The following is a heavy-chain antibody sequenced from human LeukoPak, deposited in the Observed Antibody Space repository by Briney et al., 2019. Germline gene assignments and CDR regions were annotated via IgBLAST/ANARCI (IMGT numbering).Heavy chain of an antibody. CDR3: ALRRNFCFDY. Sequence: PGGSLRLSCAAAGFTVGSYWMSSVRQAPGKGLEWVAIIKQDGSEKYYVDSVKGRFTISRDNAKNSLYLQMISLRGEDTAVYYCALRRNFCFDYWGQGTLVTVSS. CDR1: GFTVGSYW. D-gene: IGHD3-3*01. CDR2: IKQDGSEK. V-gene: IGHV3-7*01. J-gene: IGHJ4*02.